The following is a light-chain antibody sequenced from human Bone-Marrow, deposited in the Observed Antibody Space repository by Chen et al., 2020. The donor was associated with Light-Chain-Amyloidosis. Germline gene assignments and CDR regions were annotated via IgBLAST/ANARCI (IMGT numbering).Light chain of an antibody. CDR1: TSNIGNND. CDR3: AAWDDSLNALM. V-gene: IGLV1-36*01. CDR2: YDD. Sequence: QSVLTQPPSVSAAPGQRVTIPCSGSTSNIGNNDVNWYQQLPGKAPKLLIFYDDLLPSGVSDRFSGSKSGTSASLAIGGLQSEDEADYYCAAWDDSLNALMFGGGTKLTVL. J-gene: IGLJ3*02.